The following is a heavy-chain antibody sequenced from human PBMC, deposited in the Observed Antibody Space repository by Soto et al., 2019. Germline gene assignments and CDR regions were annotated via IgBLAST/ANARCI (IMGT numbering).Heavy chain of an antibody. D-gene: IGHD6-19*01. Sequence: GGSLRLSCAASGFTFSSYSMNWVRQAPGKGLEWVSSVSSSSSYIYYADSVKGRFTISRDNAKNSLYLQMNSLRAEDTAVYYCARDQVAGTRYFDLWGRGTLVTVSS. CDR3: ARDQVAGTRYFDL. J-gene: IGHJ2*01. CDR1: GFTFSSYS. CDR2: VSSSSSYI. V-gene: IGHV3-21*01.